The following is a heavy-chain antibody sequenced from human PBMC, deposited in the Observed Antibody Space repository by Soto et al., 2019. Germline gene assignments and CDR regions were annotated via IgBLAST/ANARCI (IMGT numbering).Heavy chain of an antibody. V-gene: IGHV3-9*01. D-gene: IGHD6-19*01. CDR3: VREANKSGWSGGRKYYFDY. Sequence: PLRLSCAASGFTFDAYAMHWVRQAPGKGLEWVSGITWNSGTPGYADSVKGRFTISRDNAKTSLYLQMNSLRVEDTALFYCVREANKSGWSGGRKYYFDYWGQGALVTVS. J-gene: IGHJ4*02. CDR1: GFTFDAYA. CDR2: ITWNSGTP.